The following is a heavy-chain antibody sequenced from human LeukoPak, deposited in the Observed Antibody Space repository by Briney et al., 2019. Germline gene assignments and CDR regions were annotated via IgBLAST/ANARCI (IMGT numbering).Heavy chain of an antibody. CDR1: GFTFSDYY. CDR3: ARSPTVTQTFDY. CDR2: ISSSGSTI. J-gene: IGHJ4*02. Sequence: PGGSLRPSCAASGFTFSDYYMSWIRQAPGKGLEWVSYISSSGSTIYYADSVKGRFTISRDNAKNSLYLQMNSLRAEDTAVYYCARSPTVTQTFDYWGQGTLVTVSS. V-gene: IGHV3-11*01. D-gene: IGHD4-17*01.